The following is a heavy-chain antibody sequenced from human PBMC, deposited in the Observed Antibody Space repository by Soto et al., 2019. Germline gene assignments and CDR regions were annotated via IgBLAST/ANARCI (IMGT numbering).Heavy chain of an antibody. CDR2: IDPSDSYT. Sequence: GESLKISCKGSGYSFTSYWISWVRQMPGKGLEWMGRIDPSDSYTNYSPSFQGHVTISADKSISTAYLQWSSLKASGTAMYYCARRAVRRAAAGTGYDYWGQGTLVTVSS. D-gene: IGHD6-13*01. CDR3: ARRAVRRAAAGTGYDY. V-gene: IGHV5-10-1*01. CDR1: GYSFTSYW. J-gene: IGHJ4*02.